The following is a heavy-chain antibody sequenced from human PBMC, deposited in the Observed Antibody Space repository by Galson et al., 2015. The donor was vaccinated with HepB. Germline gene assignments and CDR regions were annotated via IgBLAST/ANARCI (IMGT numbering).Heavy chain of an antibody. Sequence: SVKVSCKASGYTFTSYYMHWVRRAPGQGLEWMGIINPSGGSTSYAQKFQGRVTMTRDTSTSTVYMELSSLRSEDTAVYYCARGLQDFWSGYYGIGGYFDYWGQGTLVTVSS. CDR1: GYTFTSYY. J-gene: IGHJ4*02. D-gene: IGHD3-3*01. V-gene: IGHV1-46*01. CDR3: ARGLQDFWSGYYGIGGYFDY. CDR2: INPSGGST.